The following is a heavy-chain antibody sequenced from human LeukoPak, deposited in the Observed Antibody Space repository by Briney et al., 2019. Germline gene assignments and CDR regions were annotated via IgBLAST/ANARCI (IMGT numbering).Heavy chain of an antibody. V-gene: IGHV3-73*01. D-gene: IGHD5-24*01. CDR1: GFTFSGSA. Sequence: GGSLRLSCAASGFTFSGSAIHWVRQASGKGLEWVGRIRSKANSYATAYAASVKGRFTISRDDSKNTAYLQMNSLKTEDTAVYYCTRMATIPEYYYYGMDVWGQGTTVTVSS. CDR3: TRMATIPEYYYYGMDV. J-gene: IGHJ6*02. CDR2: IRSKANSYAT.